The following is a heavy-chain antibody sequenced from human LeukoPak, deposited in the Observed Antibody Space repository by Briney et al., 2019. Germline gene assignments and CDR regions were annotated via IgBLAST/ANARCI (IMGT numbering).Heavy chain of an antibody. CDR1: GGSISSGDYY. Sequence: TSQTLSLTCTVSGGSISSGDYYWSWIRQPPGKGLEWIGYIYYSGSTYYNPSLKSRVTISVDTSKNQFSLKLSSVTAADTAVYYCARTDYDFWSGYYSTDHWGQGTLVTVSS. CDR3: ARTDYDFWSGYYSTDH. D-gene: IGHD3-3*01. CDR2: IYYSGST. V-gene: IGHV4-30-4*08. J-gene: IGHJ4*02.